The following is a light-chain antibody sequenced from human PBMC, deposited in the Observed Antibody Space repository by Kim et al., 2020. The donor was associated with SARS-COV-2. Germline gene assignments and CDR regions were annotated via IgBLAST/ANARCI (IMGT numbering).Light chain of an antibody. CDR1: HSVSNN. J-gene: IGKJ2*01. CDR3: QQYADWPRT. CDR2: GAS. Sequence: SVSPGERVTLSCRATHSVSNNLAWYQHKPGQAPRLLIFGASTRATGIPARFSGSGSWTEFTLTISSLQSEDFAVYYCQQYADWPRTFGQGTKLEI. V-gene: IGKV3-15*01.